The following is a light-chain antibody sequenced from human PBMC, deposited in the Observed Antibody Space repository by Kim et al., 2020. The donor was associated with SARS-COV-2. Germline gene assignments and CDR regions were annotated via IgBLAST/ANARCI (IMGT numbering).Light chain of an antibody. Sequence: SSELTQDPAVSVALGQTVRITCQGDSLRSYYASWYQQKPGQAPVLVIYGKNNRPSGIPDRFSGSSSGTTASLTITGAQAEDEADYYCNSRDSSGNQVVFGGGTQLTVL. CDR2: GKN. J-gene: IGLJ2*01. CDR1: SLRSYY. V-gene: IGLV3-19*01. CDR3: NSRDSSGNQVV.